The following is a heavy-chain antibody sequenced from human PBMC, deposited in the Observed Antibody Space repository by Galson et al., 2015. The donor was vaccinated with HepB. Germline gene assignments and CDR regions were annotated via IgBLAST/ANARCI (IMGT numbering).Heavy chain of an antibody. V-gene: IGHV1-24*01. Sequence: SVKVSCKVSGYTLTELSMHWVRQAPGKGLEWMGGFDPEDGETIYAQKFQGRVTMTEDTSTDTAYMELSSLRSEDTAVYYRATPNPQPIWFGLEPFDYWGQGTLVTVSS. CDR3: ATPNPQPIWFGLEPFDY. D-gene: IGHD3-10*01. CDR1: GYTLTELS. J-gene: IGHJ4*02. CDR2: FDPEDGET.